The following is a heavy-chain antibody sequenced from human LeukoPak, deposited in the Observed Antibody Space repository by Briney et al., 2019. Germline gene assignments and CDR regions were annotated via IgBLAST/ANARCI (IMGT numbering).Heavy chain of an antibody. V-gene: IGHV3-30*03. J-gene: IGHJ4*02. CDR2: ISYDGSNK. CDR1: GFTFSSYG. D-gene: IGHD6-13*01. CDR3: TRGSPGYSSSWLDF. Sequence: GGSLRLSCAASGFTFSSYGMHWVRQAPGKGLEWVAVISYDGSNKYYADSVKGRFTISRDDAKNTLYLQMSSLSVDDTAIYYCTRGSPGYSSSWLDFWGQGILVTVSS.